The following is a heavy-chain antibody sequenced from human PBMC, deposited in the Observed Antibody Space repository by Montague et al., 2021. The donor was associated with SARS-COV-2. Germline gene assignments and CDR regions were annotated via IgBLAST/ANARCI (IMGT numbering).Heavy chain of an antibody. Sequence: PALVKPTQTLTLTCTFSGFSLSTSGMCMTWIRQPPGKALEWLARIDWDGDKYYNTSLKSRLTISKDTSKNLVVLTMTNMDPVDTATYYCARGPSDTYYYKCLDVWGQGTTVTVSS. CDR1: GFSLSTSGMC. CDR2: IDWDGDK. V-gene: IGHV2-70*11. J-gene: IGHJ6*02. CDR3: ARGPSDTYYYKCLDV.